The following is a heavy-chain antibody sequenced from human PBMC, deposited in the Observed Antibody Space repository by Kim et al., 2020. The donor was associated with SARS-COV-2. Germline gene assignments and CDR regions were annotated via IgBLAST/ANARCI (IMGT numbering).Heavy chain of an antibody. Sequence: SETLSLTCTVSGGSISSSSYYWGWIRQPPGKGLEWIGSIYYSGSTYYNPSLKSRVTISVDTSKNQFSLKLISVTAADTAVYYCATNLYSSSLIDYWGQGTLVTVSS. D-gene: IGHD6-13*01. CDR1: GGSISSSSYY. CDR2: IYYSGST. CDR3: ATNLYSSSLIDY. J-gene: IGHJ4*02. V-gene: IGHV4-39*01.